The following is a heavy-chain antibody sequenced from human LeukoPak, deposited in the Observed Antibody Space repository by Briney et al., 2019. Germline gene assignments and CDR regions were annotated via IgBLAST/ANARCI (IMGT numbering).Heavy chain of an antibody. D-gene: IGHD4-17*01. CDR1: GFTFGSYW. V-gene: IGHV3-7*05. Sequence: GGSLRLSCVGSGFTFGSYWMNWVRQAPGEGLEWVANIRQDGSEKKYVDSVKGRFTISRDNAKNALYLQMNSLRAEDTAVYYCASISYGDYEHWGQGTLVTVSS. CDR3: ASISYGDYEH. CDR2: IRQDGSEK. J-gene: IGHJ1*01.